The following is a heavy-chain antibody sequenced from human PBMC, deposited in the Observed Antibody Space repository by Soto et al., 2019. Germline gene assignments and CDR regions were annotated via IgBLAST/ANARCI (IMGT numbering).Heavy chain of an antibody. CDR3: AKHQERELPRVIDF. Sequence: EVRLLESGGGLVKPGGSLRLSCATSGLTFSNYAMSWVRQAPGGGLEWVSSMSGSSSTTYYADSVRGRFTISRDRSKNTLYLQRSSLRAEDTALYYCAKHQERELPRVIDFWGQGTLVTVSS. D-gene: IGHD1-7*01. CDR2: MSGSSSTT. CDR1: GLTFSNYA. J-gene: IGHJ4*02. V-gene: IGHV3-23*01.